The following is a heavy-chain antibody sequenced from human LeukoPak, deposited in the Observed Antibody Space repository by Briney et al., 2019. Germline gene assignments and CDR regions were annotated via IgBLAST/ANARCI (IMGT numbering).Heavy chain of an antibody. CDR2: ISSSGSTI. CDR1: GFTFSSYS. D-gene: IGHD3-10*01. V-gene: IGHV3-48*04. CDR3: AKAVKLWFGSGYYFDY. Sequence: GGSLRLSCAASGFTFSSYSMNWVRQAPGKGLEWVSYISSSGSTIYYADSVKGRFTISRDNAKNSLYLQMNSLRAEDTAVYYCAKAVKLWFGSGYYFDYWGQGTLVTVSS. J-gene: IGHJ4*02.